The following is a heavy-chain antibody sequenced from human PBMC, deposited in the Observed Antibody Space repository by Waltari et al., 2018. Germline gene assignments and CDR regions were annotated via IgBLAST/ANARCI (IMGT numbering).Heavy chain of an antibody. V-gene: IGHV3-66*01. Sequence: EIQLVESGGGLVQPGGSLRLSCAASGFTFSSYAMSWVRQAPGKGLEWVSLIYSGGGTYYADSVRGRFTISRDNVNNTVYLQMNRLRVEDTAVYYCGNIGAFDIWGQGTMVTVSS. CDR3: GNIGAFDI. CDR2: IYSGGGT. J-gene: IGHJ3*02. D-gene: IGHD5-12*01. CDR1: GFTFSSYA.